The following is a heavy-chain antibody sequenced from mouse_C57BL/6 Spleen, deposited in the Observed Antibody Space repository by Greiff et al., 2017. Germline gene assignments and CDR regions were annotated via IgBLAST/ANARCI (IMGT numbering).Heavy chain of an antibody. CDR2: ISYAGSN. Sequence: VQLKESGPGLVKPSQSLSLTCSVTGYSITSGSYWNWIRQFPGNKLEWMGYISYAGSNNYNPSLKNRISITRDTTKNQFFMKLNSVTTEDTATYYCARGPYYGNYYFDYWGKGTTLTVSS. CDR1: GYSITSGSY. D-gene: IGHD2-10*01. CDR3: ARGPYYGNYYFDY. J-gene: IGHJ2*01. V-gene: IGHV3-6*01.